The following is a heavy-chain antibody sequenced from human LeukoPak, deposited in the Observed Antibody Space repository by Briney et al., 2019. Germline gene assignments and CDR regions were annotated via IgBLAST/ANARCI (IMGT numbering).Heavy chain of an antibody. CDR1: GGSIIDYY. V-gene: IGHV4-59*12. D-gene: IGHD5-18*01. Sequence: SETLSLTCTVSGGSIIDYYWYWIRQPPGKGLEWTAYVHSSGNSNHNPSLKSRVTISVDTSKNQFSLKLSSVTAADTAVYYCARGRLGIHYFDYWGQGTLVTVSS. CDR2: VHSSGNS. CDR3: ARGRLGIHYFDY. J-gene: IGHJ4*02.